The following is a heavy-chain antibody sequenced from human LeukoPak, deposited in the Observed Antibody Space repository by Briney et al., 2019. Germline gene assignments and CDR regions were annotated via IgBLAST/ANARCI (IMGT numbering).Heavy chain of an antibody. CDR3: ARPGRGSTFDY. J-gene: IGHJ4*02. Sequence: PVRSLRLSCAPSGFTFSSYSMNSGPHAPGEGVEGVSYISSSSSTINSADSVKGRFTISRENAKNSLYLQMNSLRAEDTAVYYCARPGRGSTFDYWGQGTLVTVSS. CDR2: ISSSSSTI. CDR1: GFTFSSYS. D-gene: IGHD2-15*01. V-gene: IGHV3-48*01.